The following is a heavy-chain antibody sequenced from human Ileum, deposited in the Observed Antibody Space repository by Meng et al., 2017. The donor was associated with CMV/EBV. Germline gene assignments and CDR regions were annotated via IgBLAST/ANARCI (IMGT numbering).Heavy chain of an antibody. D-gene: IGHD1-26*01. V-gene: IGHV3-74*01. CDR3: ARNPSGRYGEFQD. Sequence: ASGFTLSSYWMHWVRQAPGKGLVWVSRINSDGSSTSYADSVKGRFTISRDNAKNTLYLQMNSLRVEDTAVYYCARNPSGRYGEFQDWGQGTLVTVSS. J-gene: IGHJ1*01. CDR2: INSDGSST. CDR1: GFTLSSYW.